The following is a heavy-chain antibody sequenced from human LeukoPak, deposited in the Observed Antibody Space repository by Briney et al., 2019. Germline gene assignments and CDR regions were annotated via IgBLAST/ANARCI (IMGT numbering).Heavy chain of an antibody. CDR2: MNPNSGNT. CDR3: ARGGGYSGYDEDGLNYYGMDV. J-gene: IGHJ6*02. CDR1: GYTFTSYD. Sequence: ASVKVSCKASGYTFTSYDINWVRQATGQGLEWMGWMNPNSGNTGYAQKFQGRVTMTRNTSISTAYMELSSLRSEDTAVYYCARGGGYSGYDEDGLNYYGMDVWDQGTTVTVSS. D-gene: IGHD5-12*01. V-gene: IGHV1-8*01.